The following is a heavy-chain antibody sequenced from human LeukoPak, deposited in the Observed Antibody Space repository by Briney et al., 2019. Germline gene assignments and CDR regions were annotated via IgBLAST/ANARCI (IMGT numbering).Heavy chain of an antibody. D-gene: IGHD2-2*01. CDR1: GFTFINAW. CDR2: IKSKTDGGTT. Sequence: GGSLRLSCAASGFTFINAWMNWVRQAPGKGLEWVGRIKSKTDGGTTDYAAPVKGRFTISRDDSKNTLYLQMNSLKTEDTAVYYCTTEPPMDFSVVLPAWGQGTLVTVSS. V-gene: IGHV3-15*01. CDR3: TTEPPMDFSVVLPA. J-gene: IGHJ5*02.